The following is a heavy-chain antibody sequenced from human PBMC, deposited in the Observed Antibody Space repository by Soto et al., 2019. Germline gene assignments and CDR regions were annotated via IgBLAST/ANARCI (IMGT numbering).Heavy chain of an antibody. CDR1: GFTFSSYG. D-gene: IGHD2-15*01. V-gene: IGHV3-33*01. CDR3: ARDANIVVVVAATGLDAFDI. J-gene: IGHJ3*02. Sequence: GGSLRLSCAASGFTFSSYGMHWVRQAPGKGLEWVAVIWYDGSNKYYADSVKGRFTISRDNSKNTLYLQMNSLRAEDTAVYYCARDANIVVVVAATGLDAFDIWGQGTMVTVSS. CDR2: IWYDGSNK.